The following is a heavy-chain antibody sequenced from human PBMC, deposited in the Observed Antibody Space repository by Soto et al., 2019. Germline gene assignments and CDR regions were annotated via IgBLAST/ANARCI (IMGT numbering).Heavy chain of an antibody. CDR1: GGSISSSSYY. D-gene: IGHD3-3*01. CDR2: IYYSGST. CDR3: ARHRWFLEWLGFDP. V-gene: IGHV4-39*01. Sequence: QLQLQESGPGLVKPSETLSLTCTVSGGSISSSSYYWGWIRQPPGKGLEWIGSIYYSGSTYYNPSLKSRVTISVDTSKNQFSLKLSSVTAADSAVYYCARHRWFLEWLGFDPWGQGTLVTVSS. J-gene: IGHJ5*02.